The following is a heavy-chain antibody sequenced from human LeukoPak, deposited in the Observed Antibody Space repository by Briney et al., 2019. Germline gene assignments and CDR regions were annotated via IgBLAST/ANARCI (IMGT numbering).Heavy chain of an antibody. CDR3: ARDSAPLVVVPAAMGGYYYYGMDV. J-gene: IGHJ6*02. CDR2: ISAYNSNT. CDR1: GYTFTSYG. D-gene: IGHD2-2*01. V-gene: IGHV1-18*01. Sequence: GASVKVSCKASGYTFTSYGISWVRQAPGQGLEWMGWISAYNSNTNYAQKLQGRVTMTTDTSTSTAYMELRSLRSDDTAVYYCARDSAPLVVVPAAMGGYYYYGMDVWGQGTTVTVSS.